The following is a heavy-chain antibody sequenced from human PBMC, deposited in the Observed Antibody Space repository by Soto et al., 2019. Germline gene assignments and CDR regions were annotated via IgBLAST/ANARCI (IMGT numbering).Heavy chain of an antibody. CDR2: IYSGGST. V-gene: IGHV3-66*01. Sequence: GGSLRLSCAASGFTVSSNYMSWVRQXPGKGLEWVSVIYSGGSTYYADSVKGRFTISRDNSKNTLYLQMNSLRAADTAVYYCARRPWLVSDYYYYYMDVWGKGTTVTVSS. D-gene: IGHD6-19*01. J-gene: IGHJ6*03. CDR3: ARRPWLVSDYYYYYMDV. CDR1: GFTVSSNY.